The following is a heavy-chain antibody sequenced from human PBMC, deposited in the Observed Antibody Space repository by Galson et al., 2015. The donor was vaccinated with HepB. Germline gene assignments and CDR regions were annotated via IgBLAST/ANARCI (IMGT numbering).Heavy chain of an antibody. Sequence: SLRLSCAASGFTFSSYGMHWVRQAPGKGLEWVAVIWYDGSNQYYADSVKGRFTISRDNSKNTLYLQMNSLRAEDTAVYYCARDVSSGWYPDYWGQGTLVTVSS. D-gene: IGHD6-19*01. J-gene: IGHJ4*02. V-gene: IGHV3-33*01. CDR3: ARDVSSGWYPDY. CDR2: IWYDGSNQ. CDR1: GFTFSSYG.